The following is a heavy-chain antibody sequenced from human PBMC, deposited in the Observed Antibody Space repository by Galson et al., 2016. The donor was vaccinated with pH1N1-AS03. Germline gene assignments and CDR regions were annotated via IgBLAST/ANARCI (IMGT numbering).Heavy chain of an antibody. V-gene: IGHV1-46*01. D-gene: IGHD4/OR15-4a*01. CDR2: INPSDGNT. CDR1: GYTFTSYY. Sequence: SVKVSCKASGYTFTSYYIHWVRQAPGQGREWMGIINPSDGNTNYAQRFQGRVTMTRDTSTSTVYMELSGLRSDDTAAYYCARVSAGLTGYYYAMDVWGQGTTVTVSS. J-gene: IGHJ6*02. CDR3: ARVSAGLTGYYYAMDV.